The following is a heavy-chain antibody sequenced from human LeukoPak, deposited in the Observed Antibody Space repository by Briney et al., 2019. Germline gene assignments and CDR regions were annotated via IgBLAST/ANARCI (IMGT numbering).Heavy chain of an antibody. CDR3: ARYQSPIAAAGSRYAFDI. V-gene: IGHV4-59*01. CDR1: GVSISSYY. J-gene: IGHJ3*02. D-gene: IGHD6-13*01. CDR2: IYYSGST. Sequence: SETLSLTCTVSGVSISSYYWSWIRQPPGKGLEWIGYIYYSGSTNYNPSLKSRVTISVDTSKNQFSLKLSSVTAADTAVYYCARYQSPIAAAGSRYAFDIWGQGTMVTVSS.